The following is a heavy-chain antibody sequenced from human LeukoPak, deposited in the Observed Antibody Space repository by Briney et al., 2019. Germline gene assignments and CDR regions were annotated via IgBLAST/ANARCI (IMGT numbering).Heavy chain of an antibody. CDR3: ARVFGGSYYSFDY. J-gene: IGHJ4*02. V-gene: IGHV1-46*01. Sequence: ASVTVSCTASGYAFTSYYMHWVRQAPGQGLEWMGIINPSGGSTSYAQKFQGRVTMTRDTSTSTVYMELSSLRSEDTAVYYCARVFGGSYYSFDYWGQGTLVTVSS. D-gene: IGHD1-26*01. CDR2: INPSGGST. CDR1: GYAFTSYY.